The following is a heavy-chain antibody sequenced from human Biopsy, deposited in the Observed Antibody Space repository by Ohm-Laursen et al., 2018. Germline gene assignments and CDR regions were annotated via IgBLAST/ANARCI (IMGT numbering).Heavy chain of an antibody. CDR2: IRPLNGDT. CDR1: GYNFISYS. D-gene: IGHD3-16*02. V-gene: IGHV1-18*01. J-gene: IGHJ4*02. CDR3: ARGEVTFGELIVSLDS. Sequence: ASVKVSCKTSGYNFISYSINWVRQAPGQGLEWMGWIRPLNGDTRYGQKFQDRVTMTTDTSTSTVYMELTSLRSDDTAVYYCARGEVTFGELIVSLDSWGQGTLVTVSS.